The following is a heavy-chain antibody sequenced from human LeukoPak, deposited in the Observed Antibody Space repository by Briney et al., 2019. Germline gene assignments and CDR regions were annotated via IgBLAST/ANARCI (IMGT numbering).Heavy chain of an antibody. D-gene: IGHD1-1*01. J-gene: IGHJ4*02. CDR3: ARDWNGGLDY. CDR1: GFTFSDYY. Sequence: GGSLRLSCEASGFTFSDYYMSWIRQAPGKGLEWLSYISSSGGTIYYADSVKGRLTISRDNAKKSLYLQMKSLRTEDTAVYYCARDWNGGLDYWGQGTLVTVSS. V-gene: IGHV3-11*01. CDR2: ISSSGGTI.